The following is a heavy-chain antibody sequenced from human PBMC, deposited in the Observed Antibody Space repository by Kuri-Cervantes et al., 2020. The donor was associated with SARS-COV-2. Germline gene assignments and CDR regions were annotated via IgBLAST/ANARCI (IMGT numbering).Heavy chain of an antibody. CDR3: TTDLVLLWFGELLDY. V-gene: IGHV3-49*04. Sequence: GGSLRLSCAASGFTFSSYSMNWVRQAPGKGLEWVGFIRSKAYGGTTEYAASVKGRFTISRDDSKSIAYLQMNSLKTEDTAVYYCTTDLVLLWFGELLDYWGQGTLVTVSS. J-gene: IGHJ4*02. CDR1: GFTFSSYS. CDR2: IRSKAYGGTT. D-gene: IGHD3-10*01.